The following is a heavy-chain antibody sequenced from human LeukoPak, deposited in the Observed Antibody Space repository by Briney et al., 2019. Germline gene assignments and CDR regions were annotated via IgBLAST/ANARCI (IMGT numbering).Heavy chain of an antibody. J-gene: IGHJ3*02. Sequence: GGSLRLSCAASGFTVSSNYMSWVRQAPGKGLEWVSVIYSGGSTYYADSVKGRFTISRENSKNTLYLQMNSLRAEDTAVYYCASLAARPVYAFDIWGQGTMVTVSS. CDR1: GFTVSSNY. CDR2: IYSGGST. V-gene: IGHV3-53*01. D-gene: IGHD6-6*01. CDR3: ASLAARPVYAFDI.